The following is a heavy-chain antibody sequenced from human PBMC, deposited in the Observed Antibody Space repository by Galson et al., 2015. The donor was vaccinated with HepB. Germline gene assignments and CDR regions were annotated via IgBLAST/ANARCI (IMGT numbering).Heavy chain of an antibody. J-gene: IGHJ4*02. V-gene: IGHV1-46*03. CDR2: INPSGGST. D-gene: IGHD3-22*01. Sequence: SVKVSCKASRYIFTDYYMHWVRQAPGQGLEWMGIINPSGGSTSYAQKFQGRVTMTRDTSTSTVYMELSSLRSEDTAVYYCARISYYYDSSGYSNYFDYWGQGTLVTVSS. CDR1: RYIFTDYY. CDR3: ARISYYYDSSGYSNYFDY.